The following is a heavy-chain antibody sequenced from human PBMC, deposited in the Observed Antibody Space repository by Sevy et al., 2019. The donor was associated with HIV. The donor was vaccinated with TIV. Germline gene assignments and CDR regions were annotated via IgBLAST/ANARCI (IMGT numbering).Heavy chain of an antibody. V-gene: IGHV3-7*01. D-gene: IGHD6-13*01. Sequence: GGSLRLSCVGSGFTFSTYWMTWVRQAPGKGLEWVANIKQDGSEKYYVDSVKGRFTISRDNAKNFLYLQMNSLRAEDTAMYYCVRALAAPGSYRGQGTLVTVSS. CDR2: IKQDGSEK. CDR1: GFTFSTYW. J-gene: IGHJ4*02. CDR3: VRALAAPGSY.